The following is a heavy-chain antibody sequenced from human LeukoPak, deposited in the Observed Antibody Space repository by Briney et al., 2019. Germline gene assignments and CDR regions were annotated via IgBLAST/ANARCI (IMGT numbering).Heavy chain of an antibody. CDR2: ISTSSSYI. V-gene: IGHV3-21*01. Sequence: GGSLRLSCAASGFTFSSYSMNWVRQAPGKGLEWVSSISTSSSYIYYADSVKGRFTISRDNARSSLYLQMNSLRAEDTAVYYCAKDRDGYRAFDYWGQGTLVTVSS. J-gene: IGHJ4*02. D-gene: IGHD5-24*01. CDR1: GFTFSSYS. CDR3: AKDRDGYRAFDY.